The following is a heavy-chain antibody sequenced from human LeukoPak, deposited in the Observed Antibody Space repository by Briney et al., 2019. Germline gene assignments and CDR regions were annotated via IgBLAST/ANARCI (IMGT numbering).Heavy chain of an antibody. CDR3: AHRGPQRMTYAHNWFDP. J-gene: IGHJ5*02. CDR2: IYWDDDK. V-gene: IGHV2-5*02. D-gene: IGHD4-17*01. CDR1: GFSLSTSGVG. Sequence: SGPTLVKPTQTLTLTCTFSGFSLSTSGVGVGWIRQPPGKALEWLALIYWDDDKRYSPSLKSRLTITKDTSKNQVVLTMTNMDPVDTATYYCAHRGPQRMTYAHNWFDPWGQGTLVTVSS.